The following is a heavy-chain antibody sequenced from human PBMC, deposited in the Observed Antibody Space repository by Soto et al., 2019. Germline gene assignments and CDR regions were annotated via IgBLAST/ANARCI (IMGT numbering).Heavy chain of an antibody. CDR2: ISTSGGTI. V-gene: IGHV3-11*01. D-gene: IGHD1-20*01. CDR1: GFTFSDYF. CDR3: ARPPRGYNDAFDI. J-gene: IGHJ3*02. Sequence: QVQLVQSGGGLVKPGGSLRLSCAASGFTFSDYFMSWIRQAPGKRLEWLSYISTSGGTIYYADSIKGRFTISRDNAKNSLYLQMNGLRTDDTAVYYCARPPRGYNDAFDIWGQGTMVTVSS.